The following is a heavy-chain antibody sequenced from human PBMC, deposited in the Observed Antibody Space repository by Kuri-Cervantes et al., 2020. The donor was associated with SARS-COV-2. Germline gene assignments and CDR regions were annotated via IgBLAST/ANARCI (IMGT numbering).Heavy chain of an antibody. Sequence: ASVKGSCKASGYTFTSYYMHWVRQAPGQGLEWMGIINPSGGSTSYAQKFQGRVTMTRDTSISTAYMELSRLRSDDTAAYYCARVPYYGPLDYWGQGTLVTVSS. D-gene: IGHD4-17*01. CDR2: INPSGGST. CDR1: GYTFTSYY. V-gene: IGHV1-46*01. J-gene: IGHJ4*02. CDR3: ARVPYYGPLDY.